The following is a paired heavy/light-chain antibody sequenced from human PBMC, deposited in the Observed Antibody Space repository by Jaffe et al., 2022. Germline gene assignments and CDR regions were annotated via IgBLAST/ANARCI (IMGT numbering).Heavy chain of an antibody. D-gene: IGHD2-2*01. Sequence: EVQLLESGGGLVLPGGSLRLSCAASGFTFSSYAMSWVRQAPGRGLEWVSAVSGSGGGAYYADSVKGRFTISRDNSKNTVYLQMNSLRAEDTAVYHCAKGAKGYCSSTNCPYYFDYWGQGTLVTVSS. J-gene: IGHJ4*02. V-gene: IGHV3-23*01. CDR2: VSGSGGGA. CDR1: GFTFSSYA. CDR3: AKGAKGYCSSTNCPYYFDY.
Light chain of an antibody. J-gene: IGLJ3*02. V-gene: IGLV2-23*02. Sequence: QSALTQPASVSGSPGQSITISCTGTSSDVGSYNVVSWYQQHPGKAPKVMIYEVSKRPSGVSNRFSGSKSGNTASLTISGLQAEDEADYYCCSYAGSSGVFGGGTKLTVL. CDR2: EVS. CDR1: SSDVGSYNV. CDR3: CSYAGSSGV.